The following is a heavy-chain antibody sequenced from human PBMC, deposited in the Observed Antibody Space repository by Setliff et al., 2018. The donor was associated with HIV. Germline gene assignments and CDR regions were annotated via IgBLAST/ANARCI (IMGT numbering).Heavy chain of an antibody. CDR3: AKPESQGELVGWYVYH. CDR2: ISWDGGST. V-gene: IGHV3-43D*03. J-gene: IGHJ4*02. Sequence: PGGSLRLSCAASGFTFDDYAMHWVRQAPGKGLEWVSLISWDGGSTYYADSVKGRFTISRDNSKNSLYLQMNSLRAEDTALYYCAKPESQGELVGWYVYHWGQGTLVTVSS. D-gene: IGHD1-26*01. CDR1: GFTFDDYA.